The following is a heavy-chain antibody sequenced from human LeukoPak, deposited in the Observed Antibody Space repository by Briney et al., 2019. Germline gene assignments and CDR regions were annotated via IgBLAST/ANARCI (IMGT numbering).Heavy chain of an antibody. J-gene: IGHJ6*02. D-gene: IGHD6-13*01. Sequence: ASVKVSCKVSGYTLTELSMHWVRQTPGKGREGMGGFDPEDGETIYAQKFQGRVTMTEDTSTDTAYMELSSLRSEDTAVYYCATASSWSSHYYYGMDVWGQGTTVTVSS. V-gene: IGHV1-24*01. CDR3: ATASSWSSHYYYGMDV. CDR2: FDPEDGET. CDR1: GYTLTELS.